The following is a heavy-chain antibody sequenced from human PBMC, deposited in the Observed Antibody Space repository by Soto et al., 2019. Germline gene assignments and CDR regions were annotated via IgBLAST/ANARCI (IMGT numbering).Heavy chain of an antibody. Sequence: GGSLRLSCAASGFTFSSYWMHWVRQAPGKGLVWVSRINSDGSSTSYADSVKGRFTISRDNAKNTLYLQMNSLRAEDTAVYYCAREDVVVVAATFHYYYGMDVWGQGTTVTVSS. D-gene: IGHD2-15*01. CDR2: INSDGSST. V-gene: IGHV3-74*01. CDR3: AREDVVVVAATFHYYYGMDV. CDR1: GFTFSSYW. J-gene: IGHJ6*02.